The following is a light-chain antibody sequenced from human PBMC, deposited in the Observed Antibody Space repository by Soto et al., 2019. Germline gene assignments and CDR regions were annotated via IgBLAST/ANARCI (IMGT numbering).Light chain of an antibody. CDR3: QKYNSAPWT. Sequence: DIEMTQSPSSLSASVGDTVTITCRASQGISNYLAWYQQKPGKVPKLLIYAASTFQSGVPFRFSGRGSGTDFTLTISSLQPEDVATYYCQKYNSAPWTFGQGNKVEIK. J-gene: IGKJ1*01. CDR2: AAS. CDR1: QGISNY. V-gene: IGKV1-27*01.